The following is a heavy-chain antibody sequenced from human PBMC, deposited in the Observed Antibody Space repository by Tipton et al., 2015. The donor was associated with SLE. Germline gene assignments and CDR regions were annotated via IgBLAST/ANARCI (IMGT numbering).Heavy chain of an antibody. D-gene: IGHD3-10*01. CDR1: GVSMTGFYY. CDR2: TNPSGNT. CDR3: ARGAKERITLVRVRPYYFDY. J-gene: IGHJ4*01. V-gene: IGHV4-34*01. Sequence: TLSLTCSVSGVSMTGFYYWIWIRQPPGKGLEWIGQTNPSGNTNYNPSLKSRVTISVDTSNNQLSLKLTSVTAADTAVYYCARGAKERITLVRVRPYYFDYWGQGSLVTVSS.